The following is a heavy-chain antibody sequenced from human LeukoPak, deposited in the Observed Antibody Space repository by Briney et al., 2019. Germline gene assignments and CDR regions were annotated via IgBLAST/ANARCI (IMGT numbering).Heavy chain of an antibody. D-gene: IGHD3-10*01. CDR1: GGSISSYY. J-gene: IGHJ6*03. Sequence: SETLSLTCTVSGGSISSYYWSWIRQPPGKGLEWIGYIYTSGSTSYNPSLKSRVTISVDTSKNQFSLKLSSVTAADTAVYYCASMVRGVNYYYYYMDVWGKGTTVTVSS. V-gene: IGHV4-4*09. CDR3: ASMVRGVNYYYYYMDV. CDR2: IYTSGST.